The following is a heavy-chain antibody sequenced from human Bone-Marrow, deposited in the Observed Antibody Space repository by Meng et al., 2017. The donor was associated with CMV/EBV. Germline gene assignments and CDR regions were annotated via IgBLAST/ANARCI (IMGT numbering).Heavy chain of an antibody. J-gene: IGHJ6*02. CDR2: ISYDGSNK. CDR1: GFTFSSYA. CDR3: ARVYCSSTSCYKSPYGMDV. V-gene: IGHV3-30*04. Sequence: GGSLRLSCAASGFTFSSYAMHWVRQAPGKGLEWVAVISYDGSNKYYADSVKGRFTISRDNSKNTLYLQMNSLRAEDTAVYYCARVYCSSTSCYKSPYGMDVWGQGTTVTVSS. D-gene: IGHD2-2*02.